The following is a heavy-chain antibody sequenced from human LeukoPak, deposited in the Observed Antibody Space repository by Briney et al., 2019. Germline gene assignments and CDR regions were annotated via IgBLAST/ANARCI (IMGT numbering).Heavy chain of an antibody. CDR2: INSDGSST. CDR3: ARESFDF. CDR1: GFTFRYYW. Sequence: TGGSLRLSCAASGFTFRYYWMPWVRQAPGKGPVWVSGINSDGSSTRYADSVKGRFTISRDNAENTLYLQMNSLRAEDTAVYYCARESFDFWGQGTLVTVSS. J-gene: IGHJ4*02. V-gene: IGHV3-74*01.